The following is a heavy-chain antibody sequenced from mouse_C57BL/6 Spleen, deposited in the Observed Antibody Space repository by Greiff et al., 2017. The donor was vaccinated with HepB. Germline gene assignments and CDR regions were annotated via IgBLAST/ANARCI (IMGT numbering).Heavy chain of an antibody. CDR2: IYPGDGDT. Sequence: QVQLQQSGAELVKPGASVKISCKASGYAFSSYWMNWVKQRPGKGLEWIGQIYPGDGDTNYNGKFKGKATLTADKSSSTAYMQLSSLTSEDSAVYFCARLEDYSNSYYFDYWGQGTTLTVSS. V-gene: IGHV1-80*01. J-gene: IGHJ2*01. CDR1: GYAFSSYW. CDR3: ARLEDYSNSYYFDY. D-gene: IGHD2-5*01.